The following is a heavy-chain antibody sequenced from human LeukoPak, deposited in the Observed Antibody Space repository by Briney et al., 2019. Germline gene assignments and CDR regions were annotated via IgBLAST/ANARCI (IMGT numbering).Heavy chain of an antibody. CDR1: GFTFSTYA. D-gene: IGHD3-9*01. Sequence: PGGSLRLSCAASGFTFSTYAMTWVRQAPGKGLEWISSISGSGGNTYYADSVKGRFTISRDNSKNTLYLQMNSLRAEDTAVYYCAKPEVRYFDWLLYFDQWGQGTLVTVSS. V-gene: IGHV3-23*01. CDR2: ISGSGGNT. CDR3: AKPEVRYFDWLLYFDQ. J-gene: IGHJ4*02.